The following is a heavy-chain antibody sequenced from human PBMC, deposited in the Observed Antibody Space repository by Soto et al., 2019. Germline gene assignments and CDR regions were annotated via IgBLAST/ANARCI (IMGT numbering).Heavy chain of an antibody. V-gene: IGHV4-31*03. CDR1: GGSISSGGYY. J-gene: IGHJ4*02. CDR2: IYYSGST. D-gene: IGHD3-22*01. Sequence: QVQLQESGPGLVKPSQTLSLTCTVSGGSISSGGYYWSWIRQHPGKGLEWIGYIYYSGSTYYNPSLKSRVTISVDTSKNQFSLKLSCVTAADTAVYYCARLLDYYDSSGYYYGGYYFDYWGQGTLVTVSS. CDR3: ARLLDYYDSSGYYYGGYYFDY.